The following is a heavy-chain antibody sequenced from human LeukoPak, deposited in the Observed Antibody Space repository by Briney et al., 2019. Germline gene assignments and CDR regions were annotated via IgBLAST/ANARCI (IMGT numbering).Heavy chain of an antibody. J-gene: IGHJ2*01. CDR1: GFTFSSYW. V-gene: IGHV3-7*03. D-gene: IGHD4-11*01. CDR3: ARDALHPRWFFDL. Sequence: GGSLRLSCAASGFTFSSYWMSWVRQAPGKGLEWVANIKQDGSEKYYVDSVKGRFTISRDNAKNSLYLQMNSLRAEDTAVYYCARDALHPRWFFDLWGRGTLVTISS. CDR2: IKQDGSEK.